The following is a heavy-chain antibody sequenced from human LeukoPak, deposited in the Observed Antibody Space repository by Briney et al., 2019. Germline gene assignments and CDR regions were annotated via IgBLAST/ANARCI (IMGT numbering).Heavy chain of an antibody. Sequence: GGSLRLPCAASGFTFSSYAMSWVRQAPGKGLEWVSAISGSGGSTYYADSVKGRFTISRDNSKNTLYLQMNSLRAEDTAVYYCATAYCGGDCYPDWWGQGTLVTVSS. J-gene: IGHJ4*02. CDR2: ISGSGGST. V-gene: IGHV3-23*01. D-gene: IGHD2-21*02. CDR1: GFTFSSYA. CDR3: ATAYCGGDCYPDW.